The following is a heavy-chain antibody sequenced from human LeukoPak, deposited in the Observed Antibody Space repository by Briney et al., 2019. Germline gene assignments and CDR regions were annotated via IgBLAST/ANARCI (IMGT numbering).Heavy chain of an antibody. Sequence: GASVKVSFKASGYTFTGHYMHWVRQAPGQGPEWMGWINPNSGVTDYAQKFQGRVTTTSDTSITTAYMELSRLRYDDTAVYYCARDYATVVGTDYWGQGTLVTVSS. V-gene: IGHV1-2*02. D-gene: IGHD2-15*01. J-gene: IGHJ4*02. CDR3: ARDYATVVGTDY. CDR1: GYTFTGHY. CDR2: INPNSGVT.